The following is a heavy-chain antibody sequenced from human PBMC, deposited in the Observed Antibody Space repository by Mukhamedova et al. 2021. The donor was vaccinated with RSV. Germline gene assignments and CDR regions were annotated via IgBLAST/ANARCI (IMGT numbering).Heavy chain of an antibody. J-gene: IGHJ5*02. Sequence: SWIRQPPGEGLEWIGYIYYSGSTNYNPSLKSRVTISIDTSKKQFSLKLSSVTAADTAVYYCARAPVGRRGADWFDPWGQGTLVT. V-gene: IGHV4-59*01. D-gene: IGHD3-16*01. CDR2: IYYSGST. CDR3: ARAPVGRRGADWFDP.